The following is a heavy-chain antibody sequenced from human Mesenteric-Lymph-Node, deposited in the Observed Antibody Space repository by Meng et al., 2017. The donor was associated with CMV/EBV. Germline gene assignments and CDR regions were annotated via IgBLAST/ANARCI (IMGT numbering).Heavy chain of an antibody. J-gene: IGHJ5*02. CDR3: ARDNWFDP. V-gene: IGHV3-21*01. CDR2: ITGGSSYI. Sequence: LRLSCAASGFTFSSYGIHWVRQAPGKGLEWVSSITGGSSYIYYADSVKGRFTISRDNAKNSLYLQMNSLRAEDTAVYYCARDNWFDPWGQGTLVTVSS. CDR1: GFTFSSYG.